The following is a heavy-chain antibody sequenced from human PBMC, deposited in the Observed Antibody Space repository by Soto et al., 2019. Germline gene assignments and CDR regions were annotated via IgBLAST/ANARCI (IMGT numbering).Heavy chain of an antibody. J-gene: IGHJ4*02. D-gene: IGHD2-15*01. CDR1: GFTFSSYA. V-gene: IGHV3-33*01. CDR3: ARGQLPAATTYFDF. CDR2: IWFDGSNK. Sequence: QVHLVESGGGVVQPGGSLRLSCAASGFTFSSYAIHWVHQAPGKGLEWVAIIWFDGSNKYYADSVKGRFSISRDNSKNTLFLQMDSLRAEDTAVYYCARGQLPAATTYFDFWGQGTLVIVSS.